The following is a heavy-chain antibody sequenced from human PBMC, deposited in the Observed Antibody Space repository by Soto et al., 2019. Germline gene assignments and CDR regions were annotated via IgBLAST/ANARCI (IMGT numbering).Heavy chain of an antibody. CDR2: IYYSGST. Sequence: SETLSLTCTVSGGSTRRSSYYWGWIRQPQGKGLEWIGSIYYSGSTYYNPSLKSRVTISVDTSKNQFSLKLSSVTAADTAVYYCARRYYDSSGYRPEYFQHWGQGTLVT. V-gene: IGHV4-39*01. CDR1: GGSTRRSSYY. CDR3: ARRYYDSSGYRPEYFQH. D-gene: IGHD3-22*01. J-gene: IGHJ1*01.